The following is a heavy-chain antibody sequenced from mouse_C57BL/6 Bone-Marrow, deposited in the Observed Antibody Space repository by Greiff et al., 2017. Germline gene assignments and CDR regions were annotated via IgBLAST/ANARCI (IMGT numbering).Heavy chain of an antibody. V-gene: IGHV1-9*01. D-gene: IGHD2-3*01. CDR1: GYTFTGYW. CDR2: ILPGSGST. J-gene: IGHJ1*03. CDR3: ARYGGYYDWYFDV. Sequence: QVQLQQSGAELMKPGASVKLSCKATGYTFTGYWIEWVKQRPGHGLEWIGEILPGSGSTNYTEKFKGKATFTADTSSNTAYMQLSSLTTEDSAIYYCARYGGYYDWYFDVWGTGTTVTVSS.